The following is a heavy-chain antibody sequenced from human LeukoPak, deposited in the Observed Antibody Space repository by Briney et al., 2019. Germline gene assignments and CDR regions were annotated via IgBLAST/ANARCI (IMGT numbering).Heavy chain of an antibody. J-gene: IGHJ4*02. V-gene: IGHV4-34*01. Sequence: SETLPLTCAVYGGSFSGYYWSWIRQPPGKGLEWIGEINHSGSTNYNPSLKSRVTISVDTSKNQFSLKLSSVTAADTAVYYCADEDYDFWSGYSHYWGQGTLVIVSS. CDR1: GGSFSGYY. CDR2: INHSGST. CDR3: ADEDYDFWSGYSHY. D-gene: IGHD3-3*01.